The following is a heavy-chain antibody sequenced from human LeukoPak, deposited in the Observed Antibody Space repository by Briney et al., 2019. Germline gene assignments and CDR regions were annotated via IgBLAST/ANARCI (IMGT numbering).Heavy chain of an antibody. D-gene: IGHD6-6*01. CDR3: ARDNSSSGEGGNFDY. J-gene: IGHJ4*02. CDR1: GYSISNGYY. CDR2: ISHRGST. Sequence: NPSETLSLTCTVSGYSISNGYYWGWIRQPPGKGLEWVGSISHRGSTYYNPSLKSRVTISVDTSKNQFSLKLSSVTAADTAVYYCARDNSSSGEGGNFDYWGQGTLVTVSS. V-gene: IGHV4-38-2*02.